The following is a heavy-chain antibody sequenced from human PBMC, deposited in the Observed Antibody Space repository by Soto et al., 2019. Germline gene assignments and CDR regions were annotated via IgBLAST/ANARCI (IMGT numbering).Heavy chain of an antibody. D-gene: IGHD3-16*01. J-gene: IGHJ4*02. V-gene: IGHV1-18*01. Sequence: QVQLVQSGAEVKKPGASVKVSCKASGYTFTNFGISWVRQAPGQGLEWMGWISAYNGNTNYAQNFQGRVTMTTDTTTSTAHRELRSLRSDDTAGYYCARGGTPIDSWGQGTLVTVSS. CDR2: ISAYNGNT. CDR3: ARGGTPIDS. CDR1: GYTFTNFG.